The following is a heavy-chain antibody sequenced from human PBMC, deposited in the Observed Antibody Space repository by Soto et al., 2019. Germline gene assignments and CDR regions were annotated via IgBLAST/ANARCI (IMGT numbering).Heavy chain of an antibody. V-gene: IGHV1-18*01. Sequence: SSVKVSCKASGYTFTSYGISWVRQAPGQGLEGMGWISAYNGNTNYAQKLQGRVTMTTDTTTRTAYMELRSLSSDDTAVYYCARVDATAMATGDYYYGLDVWCPGPSVTVS. D-gene: IGHD5-18*01. CDR3: ARVDATAMATGDYYYGLDV. CDR2: ISAYNGNT. J-gene: IGHJ6*02. CDR1: GYTFTSYG.